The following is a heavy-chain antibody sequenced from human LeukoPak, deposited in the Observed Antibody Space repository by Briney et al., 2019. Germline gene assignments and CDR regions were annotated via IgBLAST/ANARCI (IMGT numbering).Heavy chain of an antibody. CDR2: IYYSGST. Sequence: SETLSLTCTVSGGSVSSSSYYGDWIRQPPGKGLEWIGSIYYSGSTYYNPSLKSRVTMPVDTSKNQFSLKLTSVTAADTAVYYCARREFGRWFDPWGQGTLVTVSS. J-gene: IGHJ5*02. CDR3: ARREFGRWFDP. D-gene: IGHD2/OR15-2a*01. CDR1: GGSVSSSSYY. V-gene: IGHV4-39*01.